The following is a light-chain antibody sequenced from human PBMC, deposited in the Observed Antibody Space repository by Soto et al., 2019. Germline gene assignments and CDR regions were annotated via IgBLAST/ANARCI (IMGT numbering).Light chain of an antibody. CDR3: QQSYKTSHT. Sequence: DIQMTQSPSSLSASVGDRVTITCRASQGVSDYLLWYQQRQVTDPRLLIYAASNLGSGVTPRFSGSGCVTTFTPTISSLLPEYVSTYYCQQSYKTSHTFGQGTKVEIK. V-gene: IGKV1-39*01. J-gene: IGKJ2*01. CDR1: QGVSDY. CDR2: AAS.